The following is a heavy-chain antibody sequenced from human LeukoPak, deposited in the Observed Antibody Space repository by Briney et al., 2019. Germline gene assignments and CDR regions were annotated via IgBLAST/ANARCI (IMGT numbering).Heavy chain of an antibody. J-gene: IGHJ4*02. CDR3: AREQDDSSGYYYFDGYYFDY. V-gene: IGHV4-4*07. Sequence: PSETLSLTCTVPGGSISSYYWSWIRQPAGKGLEWIGRIYTSGSTNYNPSLKSRVTMSVDTSKNQFSLKLSSVTAADTAVYYCAREQDDSSGYYYFDGYYFDYWGQGTLVTVSS. CDR2: IYTSGST. D-gene: IGHD3-22*01. CDR1: GGSISSYY.